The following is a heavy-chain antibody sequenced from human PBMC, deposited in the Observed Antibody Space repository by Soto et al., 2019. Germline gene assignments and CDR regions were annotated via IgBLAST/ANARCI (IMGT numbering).Heavy chain of an antibody. CDR1: GYTFTGYY. D-gene: IGHD5-18*01. J-gene: IGHJ6*02. CDR2: INPNSGGT. CDR3: ARGTLIAMVKVLYGMDV. V-gene: IGHV1-2*04. Sequence: GASVKVSCKASGYTFTGYYMHWVRQAPGQGLEWMGWINPNSGGTNYAQKFQGWVTMTRDTSISTAYMELSRLRSDDTAVYYCARGTLIAMVKVLYGMDVWGQGTTVTVSS.